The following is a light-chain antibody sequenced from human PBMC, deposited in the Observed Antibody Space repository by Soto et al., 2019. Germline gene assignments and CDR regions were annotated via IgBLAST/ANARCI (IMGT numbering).Light chain of an antibody. J-gene: IGKJ5*01. CDR1: QSVSSSY. CDR3: QQYNNWPPIT. CDR2: DAS. V-gene: IGKV3D-15*01. Sequence: LPPSTGTLSLSQGERAPLSCRAGQSVSSSYLAWYQQKPGQAPRLLIYDASTRATGIPARFSGSGSGTEFILTISSLQSEDFGVYYCQQYNNWPPITFGQGTRLEIK.